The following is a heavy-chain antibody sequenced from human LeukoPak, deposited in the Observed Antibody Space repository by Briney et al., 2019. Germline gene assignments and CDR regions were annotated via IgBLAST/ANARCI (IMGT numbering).Heavy chain of an antibody. CDR3: ARDGIAVANYYFDY. CDR1: GYTFTGYY. J-gene: IGHJ4*02. D-gene: IGHD6-19*01. CDR2: INPNSGGT. V-gene: IGHV1-2*02. Sequence: GASVKVSCKASGYTFTGYYMHWVRQAPGQGLEWMGWINPNSGGTNYAQKFQGRVTMTRDTSISTAYMELSRLRSDDTAVYYCARDGIAVANYYFDYWGQGTLVTVSS.